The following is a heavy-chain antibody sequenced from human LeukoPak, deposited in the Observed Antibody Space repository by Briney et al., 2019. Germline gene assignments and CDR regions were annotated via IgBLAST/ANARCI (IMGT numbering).Heavy chain of an antibody. CDR3: AKGSREWEVLDAFGI. V-gene: IGHV3-23*01. CDR1: GLTFSNYG. CDR2: ISGSGARR. J-gene: IGHJ3*02. D-gene: IGHD1-26*01. Sequence: PGGSLRLSCAASGLTFSNYGLNWVRQAPGKGLEWVSGISGSGARRDYADSVKGRFTISRDNAKNTLYLQMNSLRAEDTAVYYCAKGSREWEVLDAFGIWGQGTMVTVSS.